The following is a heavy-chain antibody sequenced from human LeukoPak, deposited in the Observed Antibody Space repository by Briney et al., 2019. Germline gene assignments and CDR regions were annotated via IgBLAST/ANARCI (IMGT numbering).Heavy chain of an antibody. V-gene: IGHV1-18*01. CDR3: ARGDAYYDSSGYYPSDY. J-gene: IGHJ4*02. CDR2: ISAYNGNT. Sequence: ASVKVSCKASGYTFTSYGISWVRQAPGQGLEWMGWISAYNGNTNYAQKLQGRVTMTTDTSTSTAYMELRGLRSDDTAVYYCARGDAYYDSSGYYPSDYWGQGTLVTVSS. D-gene: IGHD3-22*01. CDR1: GYTFTSYG.